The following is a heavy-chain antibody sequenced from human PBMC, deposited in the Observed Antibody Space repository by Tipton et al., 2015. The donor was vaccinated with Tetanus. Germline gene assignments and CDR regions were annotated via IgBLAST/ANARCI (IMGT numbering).Heavy chain of an antibody. D-gene: IGHD5-12*01. Sequence: TLSLTCNVSGALITTGGYSWGRIRQPPGQGLEWLGYIYQTYNTYYNPSVRSRLTLSLQRSKNQVSLKLSSVTAADTAVYYCVRGRGLGAYSFGFEYWGQGALVTVSS. CDR3: VRGRGLGAYSFGFEY. V-gene: IGHV4-30-2*01. CDR1: GALITTGGYS. J-gene: IGHJ4*02. CDR2: IYQTYNT.